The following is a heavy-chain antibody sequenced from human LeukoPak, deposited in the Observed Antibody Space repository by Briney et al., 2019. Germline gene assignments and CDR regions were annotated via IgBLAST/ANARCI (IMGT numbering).Heavy chain of an antibody. CDR2: IYHSGST. D-gene: IGHD1-26*01. Sequence: SETLSLTCTVSGYSISSGYYWGWIRQPPGKGLEWIGSIYHSGSTYYNPSLKSRVTISVDTSKNQFSLKLSSVTAADTAVYYCARAQEIVGALSNWGQGTLVTVSS. J-gene: IGHJ4*02. CDR3: ARAQEIVGALSN. CDR1: GYSISSGYY. V-gene: IGHV4-38-2*02.